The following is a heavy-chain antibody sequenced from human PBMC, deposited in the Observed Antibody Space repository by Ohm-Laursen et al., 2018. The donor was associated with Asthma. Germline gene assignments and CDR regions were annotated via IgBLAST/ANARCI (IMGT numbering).Heavy chain of an antibody. Sequence: SVKVSCKASGGTFSSYAISWVRQAPGQGLEWMGGIIPIFGIANYAQKFQGRVTITADKSTSTAYMELSSLRSEDTAVYYCARDTHSSGWYYFDYWGQGTLVTVSS. CDR1: GGTFSSYA. CDR2: IIPIFGIA. V-gene: IGHV1-69*10. CDR3: ARDTHSSGWYYFDY. D-gene: IGHD6-13*01. J-gene: IGHJ4*02.